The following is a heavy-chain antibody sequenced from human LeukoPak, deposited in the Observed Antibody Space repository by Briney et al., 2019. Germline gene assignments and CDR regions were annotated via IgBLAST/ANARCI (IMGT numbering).Heavy chain of an antibody. V-gene: IGHV1-18*01. J-gene: IGHJ4*02. CDR3: ARDNVSRGPPHFDY. D-gene: IGHD3-10*02. CDR2: ISAYNGNT. CDR1: GYTLTSYG. Sequence: ASVKVSCKESGYTLTSYGIYWVRQAPRQGLEWMGWISAYNGNTNYAQKLQGRVTMTTDTSTGTGYMELRRLRSEDTAVYYCARDNVSRGPPHFDYWGQGTLVTVSS.